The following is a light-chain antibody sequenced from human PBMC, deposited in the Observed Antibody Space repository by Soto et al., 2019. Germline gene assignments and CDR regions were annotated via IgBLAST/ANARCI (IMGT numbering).Light chain of an antibody. V-gene: IGLV2-14*01. Sequence: QSALTQPPSASGSPGQSVAISCTGTSGDVGNYNFVSWYQQHPGKAPKLMIFELTNRPSGVPNRFSGSKSGNTAYLTISGLQAEDEADYYCSSYTSTSTYVFGTGTKLTVL. CDR2: ELT. CDR1: SGDVGNYNF. CDR3: SSYTSTSTYV. J-gene: IGLJ1*01.